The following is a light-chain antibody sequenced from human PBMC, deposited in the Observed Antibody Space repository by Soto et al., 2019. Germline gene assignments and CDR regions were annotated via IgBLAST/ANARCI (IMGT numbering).Light chain of an antibody. J-gene: IGKJ3*01. CDR3: QQCGSSPLFG. CDR2: GAS. V-gene: IGKV3-20*01. Sequence: EIVLTQSPGTLSLSPGERATLSCRASQSVISNHLAWYQQKPGQAPRLLIYGASSRATGIPDRFSGSGSGSAFTLTITSLEPEDFPLYYCQQCGSSPLFGFGPGTKVDIK. CDR1: QSVISNH.